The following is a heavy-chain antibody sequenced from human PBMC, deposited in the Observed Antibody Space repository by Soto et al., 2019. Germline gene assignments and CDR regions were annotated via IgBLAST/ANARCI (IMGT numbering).Heavy chain of an antibody. Sequence: SETLSLTCTVSGGSISSGDYYWNWIRQHPGKGLEWIGYTYHSGSTSYNPSLKSRITISVDTSKNQLSLKLSSVTAADTAVYYCARGVRTAWQHDSWGQGALVT. CDR2: TYHSGST. J-gene: IGHJ4*02. D-gene: IGHD2-21*02. V-gene: IGHV4-31*03. CDR1: GGSISSGDYY. CDR3: ARGVRTAWQHDS.